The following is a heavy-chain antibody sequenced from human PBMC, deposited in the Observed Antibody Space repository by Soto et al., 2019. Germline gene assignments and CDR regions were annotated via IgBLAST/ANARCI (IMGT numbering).Heavy chain of an antibody. J-gene: IGHJ6*03. CDR3: ARVGGDYINFYHYMDV. CDR2: ISWNSNNI. Sequence: EVQLVESGGGLVQPGRSLRLSCAASGFTFDDYAIHWVRQAPGKGLVWVSGISWNSNNIGYADSVKGRFTISRDNAKNSLYLQMNSLRTEDTALYYCARVGGDYINFYHYMDVWGKGTTVTVSS. V-gene: IGHV3-9*01. CDR1: GFTFDDYA. D-gene: IGHD4-17*01.